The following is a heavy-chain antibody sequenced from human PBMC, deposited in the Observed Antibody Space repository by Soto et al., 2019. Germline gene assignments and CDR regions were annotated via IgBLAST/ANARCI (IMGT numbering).Heavy chain of an antibody. V-gene: IGHV3-48*02. CDR1: GFPFSSYA. J-gene: IGHJ4*02. CDR2: INGASTTT. CDR3: ARDLSH. Sequence: DVQLVGSGGGLVQPGGSLRLSSVASGFPFSSYAMHWVRQAPGKGLEWISYINGASTTTFYADSVKGRFTVSRDNAKNSVYLQMSSLRHEDTAFYYCARDLSHWGQGMLVTVSS.